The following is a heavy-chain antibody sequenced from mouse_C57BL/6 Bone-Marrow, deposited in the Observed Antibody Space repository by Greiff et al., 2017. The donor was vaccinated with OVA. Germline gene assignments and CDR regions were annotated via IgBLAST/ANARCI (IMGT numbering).Heavy chain of an antibody. V-gene: IGHV5-6*02. CDR3: ARRYYSWFAY. CDR1: GFTFSSYG. Sequence: EVKLMESGGDLVKPGGSLKLSCAASGFTFSSYGMSWVRQTPDKRLEWVATISSGGSYTYYPDSVKGRFTISRDNAKNTLYLQMSSLKSEDTAMYYCARRYYSWFAYWGQGTLVTVSA. CDR2: ISSGGSYT. J-gene: IGHJ3*01. D-gene: IGHD1-1*01.